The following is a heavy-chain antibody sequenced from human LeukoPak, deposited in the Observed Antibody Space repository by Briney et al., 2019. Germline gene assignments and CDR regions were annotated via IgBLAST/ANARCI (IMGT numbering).Heavy chain of an antibody. Sequence: SETLSLTCTVSGGSISSYYWSWIRQPAGKGLEWIGRIYTSGSTNYSPSLKSRVTMSVDTSKNQFSLKLSSVTAADTAVYYCARGRPWYSSGWYSSHFDYWGQGTLVTVSS. D-gene: IGHD6-19*01. CDR3: ARGRPWYSSGWYSSHFDY. CDR1: GGSISSYY. J-gene: IGHJ4*02. CDR2: IYTSGST. V-gene: IGHV4-4*07.